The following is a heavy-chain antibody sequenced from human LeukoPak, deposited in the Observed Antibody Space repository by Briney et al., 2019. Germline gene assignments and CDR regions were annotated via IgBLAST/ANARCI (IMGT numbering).Heavy chain of an antibody. CDR1: GGSFSGYY. Sequence: SETLSLTCAVYGGSFSGYYWSWIRQPPGKGLECIGEINHSGSTNYNPSLKSRVTISVDTSKNQFSLKLSSVTAADTAVYYCARVIGGAADYWGQGTLVTVSS. CDR2: INHSGST. J-gene: IGHJ4*02. V-gene: IGHV4-34*01. D-gene: IGHD4-17*01. CDR3: ARVIGGAADY.